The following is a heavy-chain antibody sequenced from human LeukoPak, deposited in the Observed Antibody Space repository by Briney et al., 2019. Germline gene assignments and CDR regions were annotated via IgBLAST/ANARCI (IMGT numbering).Heavy chain of an antibody. CDR3: ARDLLGATLYFDY. V-gene: IGHV1-2*02. D-gene: IGHD1-26*01. J-gene: IGHJ4*02. CDR1: GYTFTGYY. Sequence: GASVKVSCKASGYTFTGYYMHWVRQAPGQGLEWMGWINPNSGGTNYAQKFQGRVTMTRDTSISTAYMELSRLRPDDTAVYYCARDLLGATLYFDYWGQGTLVTVSS. CDR2: INPNSGGT.